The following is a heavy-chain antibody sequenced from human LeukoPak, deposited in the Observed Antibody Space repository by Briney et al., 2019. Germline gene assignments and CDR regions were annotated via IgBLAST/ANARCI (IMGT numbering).Heavy chain of an antibody. J-gene: IGHJ4*02. CDR2: IRYDGSNK. V-gene: IGHV3-30*02. CDR3: TRSLKVPGRYCSGGSCYSGRDY. Sequence: TGGSLRLSCAASGFTFRSYGMHWVRQAPGKGLEWVTFIRYDGSNKYYTDSVKGRFTISRDNSKNTLYLQMNSLKTEDTAVYYCTRSLKVPGRYCSGGSCYSGRDYWGQGTLVTVSS. D-gene: IGHD2-15*01. CDR1: GFTFRSYG.